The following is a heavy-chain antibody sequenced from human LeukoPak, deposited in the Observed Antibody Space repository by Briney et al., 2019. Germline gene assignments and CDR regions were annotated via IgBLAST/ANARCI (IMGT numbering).Heavy chain of an antibody. J-gene: IGHJ4*02. V-gene: IGHV3-7*01. CDR3: ARGVWSGGNSPADY. D-gene: IGHD2-15*01. CDR1: GFTFSSYW. CDR2: IKQDGSEK. Sequence: PGGSLRLSCAASGFTFSSYWMSWVRQAPGKGLEWVANIKQDGSEKYYADSVKGRFTISRDNAKNSLYLQMNSLRAEDTAVYYCARGVWSGGNSPADYWGQGTLVTVSS.